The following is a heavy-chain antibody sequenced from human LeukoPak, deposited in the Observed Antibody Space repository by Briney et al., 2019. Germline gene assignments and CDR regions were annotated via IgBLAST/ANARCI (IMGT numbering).Heavy chain of an antibody. Sequence: GGSLRLSCAASGFTFSDYYMSWFRQAPGKGLEWVLYISSSGSTIYYADSVKGRFTISRDNAKNSLYLQMNSLRAEDTAVYYCARRTTNYYYYYMDVWGKGTTVTVSS. CDR3: ARRTTNYYYYYMDV. CDR2: ISSSGSTI. CDR1: GFTFSDYY. D-gene: IGHD1-1*01. V-gene: IGHV3-11*04. J-gene: IGHJ6*03.